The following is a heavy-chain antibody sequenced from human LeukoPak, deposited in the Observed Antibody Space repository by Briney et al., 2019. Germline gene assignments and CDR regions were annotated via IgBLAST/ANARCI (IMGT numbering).Heavy chain of an antibody. Sequence: PGESLRLSCAASGFTFSSYAMSWVRQAPGKGLEWVSAISGSGISTYYADSVKGRFTTSRDNSKSTLYLQIRSLRVEDTAAYYCAKRPSESSGYKYFQDWGRGTLVTVSS. V-gene: IGHV3-23*01. CDR1: GFTFSSYA. CDR3: AKRPSESSGYKYFQD. D-gene: IGHD3-22*01. CDR2: ISGSGIST. J-gene: IGHJ1*01.